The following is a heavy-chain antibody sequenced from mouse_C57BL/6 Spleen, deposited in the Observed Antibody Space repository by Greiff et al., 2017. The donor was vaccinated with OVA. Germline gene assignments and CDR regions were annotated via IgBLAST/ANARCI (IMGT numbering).Heavy chain of an antibody. CDR3: ARVGTVVAKAMDD. V-gene: IGHV1-81*01. J-gene: IGHJ4*01. CDR1: GYTFTSYG. D-gene: IGHD1-1*01. Sequence: VQLQQSGAELARPGASVKLSCKASGYTFTSYGISWVKQRTGQGLEWIGEIYPRSGNTYYNEKFKGKATLTADKSSSTAYMELRSLTSEDSAVYFCARVGTVVAKAMDDWGQGTSVTVSS. CDR2: IYPRSGNT.